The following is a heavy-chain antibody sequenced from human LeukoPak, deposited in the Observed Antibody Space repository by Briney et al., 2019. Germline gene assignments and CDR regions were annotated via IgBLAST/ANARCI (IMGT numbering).Heavy chain of an antibody. CDR3: ARDSGGFDP. V-gene: IGHV3-21*01. Sequence: PGGSLRLSCAASGFTFSSYSMNWVRQAPGKGLEWVSFIRSSSTYISYSDSVKGQFTISRDNANNSLYLQMNSLRAEDTAVYYCARDSGGFDPWGQGTLVTVSS. D-gene: IGHD3-10*01. CDR2: IRSSSTYI. CDR1: GFTFSSYS. J-gene: IGHJ5*02.